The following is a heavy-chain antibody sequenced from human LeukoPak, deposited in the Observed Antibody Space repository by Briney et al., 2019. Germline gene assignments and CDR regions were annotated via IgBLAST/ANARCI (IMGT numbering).Heavy chain of an antibody. CDR1: GYTFTSYY. CDR2: INPSGGST. V-gene: IGHV1-46*01. Sequence: ASVTVSCKASGYTFTSYYMHWVRQAPGQGLEWMGIINPSGGSTSYAQKFQGRVTMTRDTSTSTVYMELSSLRSEDTAVYYCARDFPNYDILTGYHTYYFDYWGQGTLVTVSS. CDR3: ARDFPNYDILTGYHTYYFDY. J-gene: IGHJ4*02. D-gene: IGHD3-9*01.